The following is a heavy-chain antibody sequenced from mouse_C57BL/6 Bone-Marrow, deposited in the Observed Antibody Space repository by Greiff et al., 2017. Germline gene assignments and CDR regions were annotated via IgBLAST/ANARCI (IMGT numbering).Heavy chain of an antibody. CDR3: TMWRLRGGYYAMDY. CDR1: GYTFTDYE. CDR2: IDPETGGT. V-gene: IGHV1-15*01. D-gene: IGHD2-4*01. Sequence: VKLVESGAELVRPGASVTLSCKASGYTFTDYEMHWVKQTPVHGLEWIGAIDPETGGTAYNQKFKGKAILTADKSSSTAYMELRSLTSEDSAVYYCTMWRLRGGYYAMDYWGQGASVTVSS. J-gene: IGHJ4*01.